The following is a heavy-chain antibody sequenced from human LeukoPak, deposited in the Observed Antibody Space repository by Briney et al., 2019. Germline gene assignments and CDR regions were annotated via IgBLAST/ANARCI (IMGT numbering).Heavy chain of an antibody. CDR2: ISSDGSNK. J-gene: IGHJ4*02. CDR3: AKPQVTANWYYFHY. Sequence: PGGSLRLSCAASGFTFSSYAMHWVRQAPGKGLEWVAVISSDGSNKFYADSVKGRFTISRDGSKNTLYLQMNSLRPDDTAVYFCAKPQVTANWYYFHYWGQGTLVTVSS. D-gene: IGHD2-21*02. CDR1: GFTFSSYA. V-gene: IGHV3-30*18.